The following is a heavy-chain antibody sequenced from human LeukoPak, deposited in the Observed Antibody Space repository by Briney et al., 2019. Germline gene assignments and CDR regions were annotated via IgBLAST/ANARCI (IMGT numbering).Heavy chain of an antibody. CDR1: GYTFTSYG. Sequence: GASVKVSCKASGYTFTSYGISWVRQAPGQGLEWMGWISAYNGNTNYAQKLQGRVTMTTDTSTSTAYMELRSLRSDDTAVYYCARESYYYDGSGSYGMDVWGQGTTVTVSS. CDR3: ARESYYYDGSGSYGMDV. V-gene: IGHV1-18*01. D-gene: IGHD3-22*01. CDR2: ISAYNGNT. J-gene: IGHJ6*02.